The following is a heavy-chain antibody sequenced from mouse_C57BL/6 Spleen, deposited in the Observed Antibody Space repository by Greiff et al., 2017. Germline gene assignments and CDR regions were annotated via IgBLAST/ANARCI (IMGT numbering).Heavy chain of an antibody. V-gene: IGHV1-26*01. Sequence: VQLQQSGPELVKPGASVKISCKASGYTFTDYYMNWVKQSHGKSLEWIGDINPNNGGTSYNQKFKGKATLTVDKSSSTAYMELRSLTSEDSAVYYCARGYYSNYGWYFDVWGTGTTVTVSS. J-gene: IGHJ1*03. D-gene: IGHD2-5*01. CDR2: INPNNGGT. CDR1: GYTFTDYY. CDR3: ARGYYSNYGWYFDV.